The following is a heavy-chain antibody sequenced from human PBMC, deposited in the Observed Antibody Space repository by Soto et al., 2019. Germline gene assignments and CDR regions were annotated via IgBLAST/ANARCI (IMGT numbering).Heavy chain of an antibody. CDR2: IIPIFGTA. Sequence: ASVKFSCKASGGTFSSYAISWVRQAPGQGLECMGGIIPIFGTANYAQKFQGRVTITAXXXXSXXXMXLXXLRXEXTAVYYCARPRIVGATTPFDYWGQGTLVTVSS. J-gene: IGHJ4*02. V-gene: IGHV1-69*13. CDR3: ARPRIVGATTPFDY. D-gene: IGHD1-26*01. CDR1: GGTFSSYA.